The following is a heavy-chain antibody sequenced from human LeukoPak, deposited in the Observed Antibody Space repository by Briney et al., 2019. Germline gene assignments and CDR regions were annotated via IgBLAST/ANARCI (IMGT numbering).Heavy chain of an antibody. CDR1: GGSICSGGYS. V-gene: IGHV4-30-2*01. D-gene: IGHD1-26*01. Sequence: SETLSLTCAVSGGSICSGGYSWSWIRQPPGKGLEWIGYIYHSGSTYYNPSLKSRVTISVDRSKNQFSLKLSSVTAADTAVYYCARGETGFDYWGQGTLVTVSS. CDR3: ARGETGFDY. J-gene: IGHJ4*02. CDR2: IYHSGST.